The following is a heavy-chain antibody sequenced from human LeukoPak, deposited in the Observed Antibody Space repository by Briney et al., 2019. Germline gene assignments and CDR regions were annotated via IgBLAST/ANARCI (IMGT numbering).Heavy chain of an antibody. V-gene: IGHV4-4*07. CDR1: GVSISSHY. D-gene: IGHD3-10*01. CDR3: ARDLYGSGNYYGYFHY. J-gene: IGHJ4*02. CDR2: IYSSGST. Sequence: SETLSLTCTVSGVSISSHYWSWIRQPAGKGLEWIGLIYSSGSTNYNPSLKSRVTMSVDTSKNQFSLKLSSVTAADTAVYYCARDLYGSGNYYGYFHYWGKGTLVTGSS.